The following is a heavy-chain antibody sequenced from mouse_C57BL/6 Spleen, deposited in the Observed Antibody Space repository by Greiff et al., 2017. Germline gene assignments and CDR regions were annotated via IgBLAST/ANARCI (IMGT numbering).Heavy chain of an antibody. CDR2: INPNNGGT. J-gene: IGHJ3*01. D-gene: IGHD1-1*01. CDR3: ARGYYYGRTMFAY. V-gene: IGHV1-26*01. Sequence: EVQLQQSGPELVKPGASVKISCKASGYTFTDYYMNWVKQSHGKSLEWIGDINPNNGGTSYNQKFKGKATLTVDKSSSTAYMELRSLTSEDSAVYYCARGYYYGRTMFAYWGQGTLVTVSA. CDR1: GYTFTDYY.